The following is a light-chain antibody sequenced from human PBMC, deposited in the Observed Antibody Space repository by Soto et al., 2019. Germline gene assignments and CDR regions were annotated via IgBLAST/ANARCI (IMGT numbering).Light chain of an antibody. CDR2: EVS. CDR3: RSYTSSSVVEVL. V-gene: IGLV2-14*03. J-gene: IGLJ2*01. CDR1: NRDVGGYNY. Sequence: QSALTQPASVSGSPGQSITISCTGTNRDVGGYNYVSWYQQHPGKVPKLLIYEVSNRPSWVSDRFSGSKSGNTASLTISGLQAEDEADYYCRSYTSSSVVEVLFGGGTKLPVL.